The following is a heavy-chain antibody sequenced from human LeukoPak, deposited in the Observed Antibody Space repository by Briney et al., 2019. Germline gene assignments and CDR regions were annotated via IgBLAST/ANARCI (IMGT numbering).Heavy chain of an antibody. Sequence: GSSVKVSCKASGYTFTRYDINGVRQATGQGLEWMGWMNPNSGNTGYAQKFQGRVTMTSDTSISTVYMELSSMKSDDTAVYYCARGRFRWELEIRAFDYWGRGTMVTVSS. CDR3: ARGRFRWELEIRAFDY. CDR2: MNPNSGNT. CDR1: GYTFTRYD. J-gene: IGHJ4*02. V-gene: IGHV1-8*01. D-gene: IGHD4-23*01.